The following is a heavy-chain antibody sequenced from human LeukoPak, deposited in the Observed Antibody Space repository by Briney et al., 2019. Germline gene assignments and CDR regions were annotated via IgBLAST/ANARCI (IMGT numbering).Heavy chain of an antibody. CDR2: INHSGST. CDR3: ARSSPRYYYGSGIVDH. D-gene: IGHD3-10*01. CDR1: RGSFSGYY. J-gene: IGHJ4*02. Sequence: SETLSLTCAVYRGSFSGYYWSWIRQPPGKGLEWIGEINHSGSTMYNPSLKSRVTISVDTSKNQFSLKLNSVTAADTAVYYCARSSPRYYYGSGIVDHWGRGTLVTVSS. V-gene: IGHV4-34*01.